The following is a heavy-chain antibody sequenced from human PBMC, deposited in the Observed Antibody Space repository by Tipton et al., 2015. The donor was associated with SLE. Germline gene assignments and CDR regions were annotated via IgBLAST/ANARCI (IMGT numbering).Heavy chain of an antibody. J-gene: IGHJ5*02. Sequence: TLSLTCAIYGGSVSGYFWSWIRQPPGKGLEWIGEITVSGNTNYNPSLKSRVNMSLDTPDNQFSLRLSSMTAADSAVYYCARQFAGWSYNWLDPWGQGTLVTVSS. V-gene: IGHV4-34*01. D-gene: IGHD6-19*01. CDR3: ARQFAGWSYNWLDP. CDR2: ITVSGNT. CDR1: GGSVSGYF.